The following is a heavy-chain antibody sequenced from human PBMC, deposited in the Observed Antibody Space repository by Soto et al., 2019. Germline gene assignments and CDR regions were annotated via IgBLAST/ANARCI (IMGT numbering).Heavy chain of an antibody. J-gene: IGHJ4*02. CDR3: ARGRGWRDY. D-gene: IGHD6-19*01. Sequence: QVQLVQSGAEVKKPGASVKVSCKASGYTFTNYDINWVRQAPGQGLEWMGWMDPNSGNTDYAQKFQGRVTITRNTSISTAYLELSSLSSEDTAVCYCARGRGWRDYWGQGTLVTVSS. CDR1: GYTFTNYD. CDR2: MDPNSGNT. V-gene: IGHV1-8*01.